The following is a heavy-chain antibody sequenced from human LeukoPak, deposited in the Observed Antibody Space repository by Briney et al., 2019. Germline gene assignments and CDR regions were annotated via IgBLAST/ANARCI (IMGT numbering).Heavy chain of an antibody. J-gene: IGHJ4*02. V-gene: IGHV1-18*04. CDR2: ISAYNGNT. Sequence: ASVKVSCKASGYTFTSYGISWVRQAPGQGLEWMGWISAYNGNTNYAQKLQGRVTMTIDTSTSTAYMELRSLRSDDTAVYYCARDFDSGLSITMVRGVIYDYWGQGTLVTVSS. CDR3: ARDFDSGLSITMVRGVIYDY. D-gene: IGHD3-10*01. CDR1: GYTFTSYG.